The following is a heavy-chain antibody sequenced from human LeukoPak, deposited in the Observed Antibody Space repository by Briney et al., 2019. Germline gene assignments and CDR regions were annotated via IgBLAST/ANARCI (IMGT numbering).Heavy chain of an antibody. V-gene: IGHV1-2*02. CDR1: GYTFTGYY. CDR2: INPNSGGT. J-gene: IGHJ4*02. D-gene: IGHD5-18*01. Sequence: ASVKVSCKASGYTFTGYYMHWVRQAPGQGLEWMGWINPNSGGTNYVQKFQGRVSMTRDTSISTAYMELSRLGSDDTAVYYCARDAGYSYPLDWGQGTLVTVSS. CDR3: ARDAGYSYPLD.